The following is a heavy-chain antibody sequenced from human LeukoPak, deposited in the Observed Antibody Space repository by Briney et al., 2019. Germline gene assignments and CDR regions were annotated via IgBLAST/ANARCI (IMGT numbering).Heavy chain of an antibody. CDR2: INPKSGGT. CDR3: AREAQYSSSCSE. D-gene: IGHD6-13*01. Sequence: GASVKVSCTASGYTFTDYYMHWVRQAPGQGLEWMGWINPKSGGTNYAQNFQGRVTMTRDTSISTAYMELSRLRSDDTAVYYCAREAQYSSSCSEWGQGTLVTVSS. CDR1: GYTFTDYY. V-gene: IGHV1-2*02. J-gene: IGHJ4*02.